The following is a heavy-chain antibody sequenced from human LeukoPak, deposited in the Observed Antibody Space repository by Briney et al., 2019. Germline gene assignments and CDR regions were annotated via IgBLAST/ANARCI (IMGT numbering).Heavy chain of an antibody. D-gene: IGHD5-18*01. J-gene: IGHJ4*02. CDR1: GFTFSSYG. Sequence: PGGSLRLSCAASGFTFSSYGMHWVRQAPGKGLEWVAVMSYDGSNTYYPDSVRGRFTISRDNSKKTLYLQMNSLRVEDTAVYYCAHSSGYAYGLDYWGQGTLVTVSS. CDR2: MSYDGSNT. V-gene: IGHV3-30*03. CDR3: AHSSGYAYGLDY.